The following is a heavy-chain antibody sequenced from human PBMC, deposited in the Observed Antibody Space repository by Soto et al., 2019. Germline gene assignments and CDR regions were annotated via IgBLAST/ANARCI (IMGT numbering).Heavy chain of an antibody. D-gene: IGHD1-7*01. CDR2: IYHSGST. CDR1: GGSISSGGYS. J-gene: IGHJ4*02. V-gene: IGHV4-30-2*01. Sequence: KTSETLSLTWAVSGGSISSGGYSWSWIRQPPGKGLEWIGYIYHSGSTYYNPSLKSRVTISVDRPKNQFSLKLSSVTAADTAVYYCARKLGRTLDYWGQGTLGTVPS. CDR3: ARKLGRTLDY.